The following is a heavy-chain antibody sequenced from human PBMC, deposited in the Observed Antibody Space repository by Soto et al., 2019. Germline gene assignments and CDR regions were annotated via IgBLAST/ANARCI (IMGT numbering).Heavy chain of an antibody. D-gene: IGHD3-9*01. CDR1: GFTFSSYE. V-gene: IGHV3-48*03. CDR3: ARESDYDTFDY. Sequence: RLSCTASGFTFSSYEMNWVRQAPGKGLEWVSYISDSGSSIYYADSVKGRFTISRDNAKNSLYLQMNGLRAEDTAVYCCARESDYDTFDYWGQGTLVTVSS. J-gene: IGHJ4*02. CDR2: ISDSGSSI.